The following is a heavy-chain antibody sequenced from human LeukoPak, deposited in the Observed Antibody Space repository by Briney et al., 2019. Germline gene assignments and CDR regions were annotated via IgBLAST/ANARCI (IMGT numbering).Heavy chain of an antibody. CDR2: INAGNGNT. D-gene: IGHD6-19*01. V-gene: IGHV1-3*01. J-gene: IGHJ4*02. CDR3: ARDLWEQWLVPGY. CDR1: GYTFTSYA. Sequence: ASVKVSCKASGYTFTSYAMHWVGQAPGQRLEWMGWINAGNGNTKYSQKFQGRVTITRDTSASTAYMELSSLRSEDTAVYYCARDLWEQWLVPGYWGQGTLVTVSS.